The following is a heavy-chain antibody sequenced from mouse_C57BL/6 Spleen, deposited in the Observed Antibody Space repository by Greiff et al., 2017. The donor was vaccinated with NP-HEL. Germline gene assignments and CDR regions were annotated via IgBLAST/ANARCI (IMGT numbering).Heavy chain of an antibody. CDR1: GFTFSDYY. CDR2: INYDGSST. D-gene: IGHD3-1*01. J-gene: IGHJ1*03. V-gene: IGHV5-16*01. Sequence: EVKLMESEGGLVQPGSSMKLSCTASGFTFSDYYMAWVRQVPEKGLEWVANINYDGSSTYYLDSLKSRFIISRDNAKNILYLQMSSLKSEDTATYYCARDREEYFDVWGTGTTVTVSS. CDR3: ARDREEYFDV.